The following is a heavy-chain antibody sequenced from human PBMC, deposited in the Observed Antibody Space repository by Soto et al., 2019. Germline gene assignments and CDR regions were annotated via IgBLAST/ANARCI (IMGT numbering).Heavy chain of an antibody. D-gene: IGHD3-3*01. V-gene: IGHV4-34*01. J-gene: IGHJ4*02. CDR1: GGSFSGYY. CDR2: INHSGST. Sequence: SETLSLTCAVYGGSFSGYYWSWIRQPPGKGLEWIGEINHSGSTNYNPSLKSRVTISVDTSKNQFSLKLSSVTAADTAVYYCARRTIFGVVIIGYFDYWGQGTLVTVSS. CDR3: ARRTIFGVVIIGYFDY.